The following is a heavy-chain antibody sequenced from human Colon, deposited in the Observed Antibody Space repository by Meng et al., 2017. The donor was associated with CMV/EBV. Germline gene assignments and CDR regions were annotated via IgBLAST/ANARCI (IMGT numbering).Heavy chain of an antibody. CDR2: IYYTGSN. Sequence: LQAQESGRGLVKTSDALSLTCTVSGGAISSSSYYWGWIRQSPGKGMEWIGSIYYTGSNYDNPSLRSRVTTPVDTSKNQFSLKLSTVTAADTAVYFCARSYYFDNSGYYHLLDFDYWGQGTLVTVSS. D-gene: IGHD3-22*01. J-gene: IGHJ4*02. CDR3: ARSYYFDNSGYYHLLDFDY. CDR1: GGAISSSSYY. V-gene: IGHV4-39*07.